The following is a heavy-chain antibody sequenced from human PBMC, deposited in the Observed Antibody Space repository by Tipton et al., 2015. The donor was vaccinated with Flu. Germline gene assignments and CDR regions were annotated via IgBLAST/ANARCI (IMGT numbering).Heavy chain of an antibody. CDR2: ISSSGST. CDR1: GGSISSYH. Sequence: TLSLTCTISGGSISSYHWSWIRQSPGKGLEWIGYISSSGSTNYNPSLKSRVTTSVDTSKNHFSLKLNSVSAADTAVYYCARLSYYDVDLKNFYFEDWGQGTLVTVSS. J-gene: IGHJ4*02. D-gene: IGHD3-10*02. V-gene: IGHV4-59*08. CDR3: ARLSYYDVDLKNFYFED.